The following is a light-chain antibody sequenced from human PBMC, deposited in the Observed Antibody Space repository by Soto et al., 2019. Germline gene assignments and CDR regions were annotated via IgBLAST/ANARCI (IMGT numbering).Light chain of an antibody. CDR2: EVS. CDR3: SSYTSSGTYVV. Sequence: QSALTQPASVSGSPGQSITISCTGTNSDVGGYNYVSWYQQHPGKAPKLMIYEVSNRPSGVSNRFSGSKSGNTASLTISGLQAEDEADYYCSSYTSSGTYVVFGGGTKSPS. V-gene: IGLV2-14*01. J-gene: IGLJ2*01. CDR1: NSDVGGYNY.